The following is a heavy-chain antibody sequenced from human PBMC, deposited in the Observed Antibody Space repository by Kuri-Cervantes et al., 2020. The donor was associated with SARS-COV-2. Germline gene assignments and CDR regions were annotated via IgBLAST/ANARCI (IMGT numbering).Heavy chain of an antibody. J-gene: IGHJ6*02. CDR2: INSDGSST. V-gene: IGHV3-74*01. D-gene: IGHD3-3*01. Sequence: GGSLRLSCAASGFTFSSYWMHWVRQAPGKGLVWVSRINSDGSSTSYADSVKGRFTISRDNAKNTLYLQMNSLRAEDTAVYYCASGGPYYDFWSGLTYYYYYGMDVWGQGITVTVSS. CDR1: GFTFSSYW. CDR3: ASGGPYYDFWSGLTYYYYYGMDV.